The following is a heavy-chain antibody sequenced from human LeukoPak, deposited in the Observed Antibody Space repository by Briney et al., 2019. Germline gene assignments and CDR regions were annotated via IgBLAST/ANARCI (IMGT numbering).Heavy chain of an antibody. CDR1: GGSISSYY. V-gene: IGHV4-59*01. J-gene: IGHJ3*02. CDR2: IYYSGST. D-gene: IGHD6-19*01. Sequence: PSETLSLTCTVSGGSISSYYWSWIRQPPGKGLEWIGYIYYSGSTNYNPSLKSRVTISVDTSKNQFSLKLSSVTAADTAAYYCARTYSSGWVDAFDIWGQGTMVTVSS. CDR3: ARTYSSGWVDAFDI.